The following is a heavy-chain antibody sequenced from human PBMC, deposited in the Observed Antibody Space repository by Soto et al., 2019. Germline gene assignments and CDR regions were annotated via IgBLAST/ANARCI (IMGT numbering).Heavy chain of an antibody. J-gene: IGHJ6*02. Sequence: EVQLVESGGGLVKPGGSLRLSCAASGFTFSSYSMNWVRQAPGKGLEWVSSISSSSSYIYYADSVKGRFTISRDNAKNSLYLQMNSLRAEDTAVYYCAGVSGENYGDYYYYYYGMDVWGQGTTVTVSS. D-gene: IGHD4-17*01. CDR1: GFTFSSYS. CDR2: ISSSSSYI. V-gene: IGHV3-21*01. CDR3: AGVSGENYGDYYYYYYGMDV.